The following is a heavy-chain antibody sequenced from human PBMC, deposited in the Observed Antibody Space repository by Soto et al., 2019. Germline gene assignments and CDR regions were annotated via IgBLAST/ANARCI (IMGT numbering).Heavy chain of an antibody. V-gene: IGHV5-10-1*01. CDR3: ARESSYTSGNYFIYYTYAIDV. CDR1: GYSCTNYW. D-gene: IGHD3-10*01. Sequence: GESLKISCRGSGYSCTNYWITWVRQMPGKGLDWLGRVGPTDSYSNYSPSCQGHVTISAQKAIRTAYLQWSSRNASDTAIYFWARESSYTSGNYFIYYTYAIDVWGQGTMVTVSS. CDR2: VGPTDSYS. J-gene: IGHJ6*02.